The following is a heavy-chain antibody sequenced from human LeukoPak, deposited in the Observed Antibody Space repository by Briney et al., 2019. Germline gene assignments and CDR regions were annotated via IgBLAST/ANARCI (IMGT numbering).Heavy chain of an antibody. J-gene: IGHJ5*02. Sequence: GGSLRLSCAASGFTFSSYSMNWVRQAPGKGLEWVSSISSSSSYIYYADSVKGRFTISRDDAKNSLYLQMNSLRAEDTAVYYCARTAPGSGWYGWFDPWGQGTLVTVSS. D-gene: IGHD6-19*01. CDR3: ARTAPGSGWYGWFDP. CDR1: GFTFSSYS. CDR2: ISSSSSYI. V-gene: IGHV3-21*01.